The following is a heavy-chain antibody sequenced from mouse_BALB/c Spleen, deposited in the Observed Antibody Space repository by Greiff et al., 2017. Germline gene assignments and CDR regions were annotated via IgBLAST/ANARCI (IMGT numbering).Heavy chain of an antibody. V-gene: IGHV1S33*01. D-gene: IGHD2-14*01. CDR2: IYPGGGST. CDR3: ARRGDNRCDGGPWFAY. J-gene: IGHJ3*01. Sequence: LVESGPELVKPGALVKISCKASGYTFTSYDINWVQQRPGQGLEWIGWIYPGGGSTKYNEKFKGKATLTADNSSSTAYMQLSSLTSENSAVYIGARRGDNRCDGGPWFAYWGQGTLVTVSA. CDR1: GYTFTSYD.